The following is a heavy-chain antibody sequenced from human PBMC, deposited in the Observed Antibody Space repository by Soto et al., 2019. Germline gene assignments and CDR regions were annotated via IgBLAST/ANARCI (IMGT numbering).Heavy chain of an antibody. CDR2: IYYSGST. CDR3: ARRALVARDAFDI. CDR1: GGSISSGDYY. Sequence: QVQLQESGPGLVKPSQTLSLTCTVSGGSISSGDYYCSWIRQPPGKGLEWIGYIYYSGSTYYNPSLKSRVTISVDTSKNKFSLKLSSVTAADTAVYYCARRALVARDAFDIWGQGTMVTVSS. D-gene: IGHD5-12*01. J-gene: IGHJ3*02. V-gene: IGHV4-30-4*01.